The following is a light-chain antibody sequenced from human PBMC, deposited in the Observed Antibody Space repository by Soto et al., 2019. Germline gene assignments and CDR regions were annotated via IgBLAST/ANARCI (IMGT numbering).Light chain of an antibody. CDR2: GAS. Sequence: EIVMTQSPATLSVSPGERATLSCRASQSVSSNLAWYQQKPSQAPWFFFYGASTRAIGIPARFSGSGSGTEFTLTISSLQSEDFAVYYCQQYNNWPQTFGQGTKVDIK. V-gene: IGKV3-15*01. CDR1: QSVSSN. J-gene: IGKJ1*01. CDR3: QQYNNWPQT.